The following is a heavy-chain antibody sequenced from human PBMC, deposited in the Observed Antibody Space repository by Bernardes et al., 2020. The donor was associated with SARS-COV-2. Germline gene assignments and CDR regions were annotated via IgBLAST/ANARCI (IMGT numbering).Heavy chain of an antibody. CDR2: VDPEDGAA. D-gene: IGHD2-8*01. CDR1: GDKITEMS. V-gene: IGHV1-24*01. Sequence: ASVKVSCKLSGDKITEMSIHWVRQTRGNRLEWMGGVDPEDGAAFYAPSLKGRIAVTADTSTATAYMELSRLTSEDTAVYYCSTDLILYPSETSDHNGEVGASFWGQGTLVTVSS. J-gene: IGHJ4*02. CDR3: STDLILYPSETSDHNGEVGASF.